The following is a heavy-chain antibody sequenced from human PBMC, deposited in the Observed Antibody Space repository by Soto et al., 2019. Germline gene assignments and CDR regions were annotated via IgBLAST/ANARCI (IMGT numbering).Heavy chain of an antibody. V-gene: IGHV3-21*01. J-gene: IGHJ3*02. Sequence: GGSLRLSCAASGFTFSSYSMNWVRQAPGKGLEWVSSISSSSSYIYYADSVKGRFTISRDNAKNSLYLQMNSLRAEDTAVYYCARQKGAYCSGGSCYPGDAFDIWGQGTMVTVSS. CDR3: ARQKGAYCSGGSCYPGDAFDI. CDR1: GFTFSSYS. CDR2: ISSSSSYI. D-gene: IGHD2-15*01.